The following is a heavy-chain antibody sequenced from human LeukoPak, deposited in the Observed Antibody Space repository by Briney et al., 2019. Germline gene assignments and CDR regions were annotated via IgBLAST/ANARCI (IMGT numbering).Heavy chain of an antibody. CDR2: ISGSGGST. CDR1: GFTFSSYA. J-gene: IGHJ5*02. CDR3: AKDGIVDTAMVNWFDP. V-gene: IGHV3-23*01. D-gene: IGHD5-18*01. Sequence: PGGSLRLSCAASGFTFSSYAMSWVRQAPGKGLEWVSAISGSGGSTYYADSVKGRFTISRGNSKNTLYLQMNSLRAEDTAVYYCAKDGIVDTAMVNWFDPWGQGTLVTVSS.